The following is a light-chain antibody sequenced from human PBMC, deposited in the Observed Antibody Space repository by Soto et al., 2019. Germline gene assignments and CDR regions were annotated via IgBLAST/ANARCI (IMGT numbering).Light chain of an antibody. V-gene: IGKV1-27*01. Sequence: DIQMTQAPSSLSASVGDRVTITCRARQDISTYLAWYQQKPGKVPKLLISAAYTLQSGVPPRFSGSGSGTDFTLTISRLEPEDFAVYYCQQYGSSPHTFGQGTKLEIK. CDR2: AAY. CDR1: QDISTY. CDR3: QQYGSSPHT. J-gene: IGKJ2*01.